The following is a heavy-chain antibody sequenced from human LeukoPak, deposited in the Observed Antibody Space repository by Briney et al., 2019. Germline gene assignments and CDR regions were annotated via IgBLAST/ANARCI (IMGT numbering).Heavy chain of an antibody. CDR3: ARADIVATIAFGY. D-gene: IGHD5-12*01. Sequence: SETLSLTRTVSGGSISSSSYYWGWIRQPPGKGLEWIGSIYYSGSTYYNPSLKSRVTISVDTSKNQFSLKLSSVTAADTAVYYCARADIVATIAFGYWGQGTLVTVSS. V-gene: IGHV4-39*07. CDR1: GGSISSSSYY. J-gene: IGHJ4*02. CDR2: IYYSGST.